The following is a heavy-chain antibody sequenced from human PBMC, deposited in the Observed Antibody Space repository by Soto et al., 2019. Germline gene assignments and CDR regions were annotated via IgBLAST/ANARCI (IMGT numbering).Heavy chain of an antibody. CDR3: ARDERGTCTSSSCYYFDY. V-gene: IGHV1-18*04. CDR1: GYTFTRYG. D-gene: IGHD2-2*01. CDR2: TSADNGDT. J-gene: IGHJ4*02. Sequence: VQLVQSGAEVKEPGASVKVSCKASGYTFTRYGFSWVRQAPGQGLEWMAWTSADNGDTNYAPKLQDRVTLTTDTSTGTAYMELRSLRSDDTAVYCCARDERGTCTSSSCYYFDYWGQGTLVTVSS.